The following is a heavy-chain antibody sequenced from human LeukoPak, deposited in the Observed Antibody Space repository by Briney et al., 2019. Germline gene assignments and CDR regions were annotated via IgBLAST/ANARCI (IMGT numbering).Heavy chain of an antibody. J-gene: IGHJ4*02. V-gene: IGHV1-69*05. CDR1: GGTFSSYA. CDR2: IIPIFGTA. Sequence: SVKVSCKASGGTFSSYAISWVRQAPGQGLEWMGGIIPIFGTANYAQKFQGRVTITTDESTSTAYMELSSLRSEDTAVYYCASALQTGTTGFDYWGQGTLVTVSS. D-gene: IGHD1-7*01. CDR3: ASALQTGTTGFDY.